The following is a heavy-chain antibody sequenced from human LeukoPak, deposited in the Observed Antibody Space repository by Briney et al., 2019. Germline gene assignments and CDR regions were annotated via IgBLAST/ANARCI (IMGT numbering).Heavy chain of an antibody. V-gene: IGHV4-59*01. CDR1: GGSISSYY. Sequence: SETLSLTCTVSGGSISSYYWSWIRQPPGKGLEWIGYIYYSGSTNYNPSLKSRVTISVDTSKNQFSLKLSSVTAADTAVYYCARDRPYDILTGYAPDAFDIWGQGTMVTVSS. D-gene: IGHD3-9*01. J-gene: IGHJ3*02. CDR3: ARDRPYDILTGYAPDAFDI. CDR2: IYYSGST.